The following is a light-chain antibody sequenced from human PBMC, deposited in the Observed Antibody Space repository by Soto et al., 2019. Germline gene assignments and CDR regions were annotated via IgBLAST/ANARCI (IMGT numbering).Light chain of an antibody. Sequence: QSALTQPASLSGSPGQSITISCTGTSSDVGGYSYVSWYQQCPGKAPKLMIFDVSYRPSGVSNRFSGSKSGNTASLTISGLQAEDEAGYYCSSYTSSSSNVFGTGTKVTVL. V-gene: IGLV2-14*01. J-gene: IGLJ1*01. CDR3: SSYTSSSSNV. CDR2: DVS. CDR1: SSDVGGYSY.